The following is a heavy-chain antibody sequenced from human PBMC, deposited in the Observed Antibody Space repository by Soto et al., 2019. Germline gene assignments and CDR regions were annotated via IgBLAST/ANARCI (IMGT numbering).Heavy chain of an antibody. Sequence: SETLSLTCNVSGDSITTSGYYWDWIRRPPGKGLEWIGSIYSSGRSYYNPSLSSRVTISLDTAKNQIYLKVNSVTAADTAVHYXVRHATDHTAYYYSAMDVWGQGTTVTVSS. CDR2: IYSSGRS. CDR1: GDSITTSGYY. J-gene: IGHJ6*02. D-gene: IGHD2-21*02. V-gene: IGHV4-39*01. CDR3: VRHATDHTAYYYSAMDV.